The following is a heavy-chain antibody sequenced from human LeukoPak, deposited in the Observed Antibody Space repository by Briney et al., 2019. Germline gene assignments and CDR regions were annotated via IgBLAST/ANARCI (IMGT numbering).Heavy chain of an antibody. J-gene: IGHJ4*02. CDR3: AREGGYSYD. D-gene: IGHD5-18*01. V-gene: IGHV4-39*07. CDR1: GGSISSSSYY. CDR2: IYYSGST. Sequence: PSETLSLTCTVSGGSISSSSYYWGWIRQPPGKGLEWIGSIYYSGSTYYNPSLKSRVTISVDTSKNQFSLKLSSVTAADTAVYYCAREGGYSYDWGQGTLVTVSS.